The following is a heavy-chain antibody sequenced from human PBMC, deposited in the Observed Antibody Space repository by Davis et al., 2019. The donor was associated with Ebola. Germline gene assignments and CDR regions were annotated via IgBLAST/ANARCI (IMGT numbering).Heavy chain of an antibody. CDR3: ARQGWSGYSLRHWLDP. CDR1: GGSISSYY. V-gene: IGHV4-59*08. D-gene: IGHD3-3*01. J-gene: IGHJ5*02. CDR2: IYYSGTT. Sequence: MPGGSLRLSCTVSGGSISSYYWSWIRQPPEKGLEWIGYIYYSGTTNYNPSLKSRVTISIDTSKNQFSLKLRSVTAADTAVYYCARQGWSGYSLRHWLDPWGRGTLVTVSS.